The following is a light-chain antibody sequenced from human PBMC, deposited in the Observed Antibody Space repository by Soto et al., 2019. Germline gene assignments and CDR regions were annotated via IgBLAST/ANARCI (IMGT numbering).Light chain of an antibody. J-gene: IGKJ2*01. CDR2: AAS. Sequence: DIQMTQSTSSLSASVGDRVTITCRAGQSISRNLNWYQQKPEEAPKLLIYAASSLQSGVPLRFSGRGSGTDFTLTINSLQPEDFATYYCQQSYSSPYTFGQGTQLEIK. CDR3: QQSYSSPYT. CDR1: QSISRN. V-gene: IGKV1-39*01.